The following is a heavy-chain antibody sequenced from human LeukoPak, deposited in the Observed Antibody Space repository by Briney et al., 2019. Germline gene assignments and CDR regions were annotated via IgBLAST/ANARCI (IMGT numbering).Heavy chain of an antibody. J-gene: IGHJ4*02. CDR2: IKQDGGEK. V-gene: IGHV3-7*03. CDR3: ARESRSGLDY. Sequence: PGGSLRLSCAASGFIFSNYLMNWVRLAPGKGLEWVANIKQDGGEKYFADSVKGRFSVSRDNARNSLYLQMNSLRAEDTAVYYCARESRSGLDYWGQGTLVAVSS. CDR1: GFIFSNYL. D-gene: IGHD3-3*01.